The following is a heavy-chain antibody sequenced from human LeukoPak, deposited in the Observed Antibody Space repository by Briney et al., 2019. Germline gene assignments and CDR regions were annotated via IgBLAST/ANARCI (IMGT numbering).Heavy chain of an antibody. CDR3: AKAGIAVPATPEY. J-gene: IGHJ4*02. V-gene: IGHV3-23*01. D-gene: IGHD6-19*01. CDR1: GYTFSSYA. CDR2: ISSSGGTT. Sequence: PVGSLRLSSAASGYTFSSYAIYWGCPAPGEGLKRVSVISSSGGTTYYSDSVKCRFIISRDNSKNTLYLQMNSRRAEDTAVYYCAKAGIAVPATPEYCGQGTQVTVSS.